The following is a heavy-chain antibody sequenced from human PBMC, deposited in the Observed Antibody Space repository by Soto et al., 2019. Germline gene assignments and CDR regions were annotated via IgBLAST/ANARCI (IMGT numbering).Heavy chain of an antibody. V-gene: IGHV1-18*01. D-gene: IGHD5-18*01. CDR1: GYTFTSYG. J-gene: IGHJ3*02. CDR3: ARDAAVFAAMLPLDI. Sequence: ASVKVSCKASGYTFTSYGISWVRQAPGQGLEWMGWISAYNGNTNYAQKLQGRVTMTTDTSTSTAYMELRSPRSDDTAVYYCARDAAVFAAMLPLDIWGQGTMVTVSS. CDR2: ISAYNGNT.